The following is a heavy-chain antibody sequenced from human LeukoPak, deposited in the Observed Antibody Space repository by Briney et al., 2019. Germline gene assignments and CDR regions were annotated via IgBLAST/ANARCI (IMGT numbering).Heavy chain of an antibody. CDR3: ARGFYGSGSYSPPYCYMDV. CDR1: GVSISSSSYY. V-gene: IGHV4-61*05. Sequence: SETLSLTCTVSGVSISSSSYYWGGIRQPPGKGREWIGYIYYSGSTNYNPSLKRRVTISVDTSKNQFSLKLSSVTAADTAVYYCARGFYGSGSYSPPYCYMDVWGKGTTVTISS. D-gene: IGHD3-10*01. CDR2: IYYSGST. J-gene: IGHJ6*03.